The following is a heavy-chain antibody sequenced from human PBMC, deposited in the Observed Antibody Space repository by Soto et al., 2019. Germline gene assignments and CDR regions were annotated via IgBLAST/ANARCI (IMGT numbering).Heavy chain of an antibody. CDR2: ISGSGGSS. D-gene: IGHD6-6*01. J-gene: IGHJ6*02. CDR3: AKGGLAARPNYYYGMDV. CDR1: GFTFSSYA. Sequence: EVQLLESGGGLVQPGGSLRLSCAASGFTFSSYAMSWVRQAPGKGLEWVSAISGSGGSSYYADSVKGRFTISRDNSKNTLYLQMNSLRAEDTAVYYCAKGGLAARPNYYYGMDVWGQGTTVTVSS. V-gene: IGHV3-23*01.